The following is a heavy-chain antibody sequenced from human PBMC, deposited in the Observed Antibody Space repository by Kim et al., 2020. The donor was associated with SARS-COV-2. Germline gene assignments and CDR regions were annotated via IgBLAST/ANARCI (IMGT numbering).Heavy chain of an antibody. D-gene: IGHD7-27*01. CDR2: VSDGGSNR. Sequence: GGSLRLSCVASSFAFRSHSMHWVRQVPGKGLEWVAVVSDGGSNRDYADFVKGRFTISRDNSKNTLYLEINSLSSEDTAIYYCARGGLTGYYGMDVWGQGTKVTVSS. V-gene: IGHV3-30-3*01. CDR3: ARGGLTGYYGMDV. CDR1: SFAFRSHS. J-gene: IGHJ6*02.